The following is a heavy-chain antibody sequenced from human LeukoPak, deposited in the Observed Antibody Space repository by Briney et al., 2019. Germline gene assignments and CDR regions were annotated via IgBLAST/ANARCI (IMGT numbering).Heavy chain of an antibody. J-gene: IGHJ5*02. CDR2: INWNGGST. CDR1: GFTFDDYG. CDR3: QRAAYDILTGSQGWFDP. Sequence: PGGSLRLSCAASGFTFDDYGMSWVRQAPGKGLEWVSGINWNGGSTGYADSVKGRFTISRDNAKNSLYLQMNSLRAEDTAFYHWQRAAYDILTGSQGWFDPWGQGTLVTVSS. D-gene: IGHD3-9*01. V-gene: IGHV3-20*01.